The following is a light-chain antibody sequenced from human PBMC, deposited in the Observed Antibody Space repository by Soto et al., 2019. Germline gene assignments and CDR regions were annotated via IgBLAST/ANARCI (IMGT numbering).Light chain of an antibody. CDR2: EVT. J-gene: IGLJ2*01. Sequence: QSALTQPPSASGSPGQSVTISCTGSSSDVGGYNYVSWYQQHPGKAPKLIIYEVTKRPSGVPDHFSGSKSGNTASLTVYGLQADDEDDYYCSSYGGSNHVVFGGGTKLTVL. CDR3: SSYGGSNHVV. CDR1: SSDVGGYNY. V-gene: IGLV2-8*01.